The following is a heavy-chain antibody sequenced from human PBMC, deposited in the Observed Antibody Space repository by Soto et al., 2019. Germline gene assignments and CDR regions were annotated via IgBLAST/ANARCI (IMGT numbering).Heavy chain of an antibody. CDR1: GFTFSSYA. CDR2: ISYDGSNK. Sequence: QVQLVESGGGVVQPGRSLRLSCAASGFTFSSYAMHWVRQAPGKGLEWVAVISYDGSNKYYADSVKGRFTISRDNSKNTLYLQMNSLRAEDTAVYYCARDKWDYHDSSGYYPLGYFDYWGQGTLVTVSS. CDR3: ARDKWDYHDSSGYYPLGYFDY. J-gene: IGHJ4*02. V-gene: IGHV3-30-3*01. D-gene: IGHD3-22*01.